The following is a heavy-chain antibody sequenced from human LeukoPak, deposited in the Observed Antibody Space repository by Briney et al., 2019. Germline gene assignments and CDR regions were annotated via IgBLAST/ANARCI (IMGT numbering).Heavy chain of an antibody. CDR2: IIPIFRTA. D-gene: IGHD3-10*01. V-gene: IGHV1-69*01. CDR3: AVWFGELGYFDY. Sequence: GAIIPIFRTANYAQKFQGRVTITADESTSTAYMELSSLRSEDTAVYYCAVWFGELGYFDYWGQGTLVTVSS. J-gene: IGHJ4*02.